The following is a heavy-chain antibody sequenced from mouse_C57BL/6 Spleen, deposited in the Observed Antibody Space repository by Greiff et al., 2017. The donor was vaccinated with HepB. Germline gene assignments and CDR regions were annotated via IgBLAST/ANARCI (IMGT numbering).Heavy chain of an antibody. CDR3: ARWSITTAQEGDFDY. V-gene: IGHV1-55*01. D-gene: IGHD1-1*01. J-gene: IGHJ2*01. Sequence: VQLQQSGAELVKPGASVKMSCKASGYTFTSYWITWVKQRPGQGLEWIGDIYPGSGSTNYNEKFKSKATLTVDTSSSTAYMQLSSLTSEDSAVYYCARWSITTAQEGDFDYWGQGTTLTVSS. CDR1: GYTFTSYW. CDR2: IYPGSGST.